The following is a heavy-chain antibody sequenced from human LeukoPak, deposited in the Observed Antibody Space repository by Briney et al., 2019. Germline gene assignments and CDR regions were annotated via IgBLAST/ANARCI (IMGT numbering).Heavy chain of an antibody. CDR2: ISSSSSYT. Sequence: GGSLRLSCAASGFTFSDYYMSRIRQAPGKGLEWVSYISSSSSYTNYADSVKGQFTISRDNAKNSLYLQMNSLRAEDTAVYYCARGLGYCSSTSCYDLLTDYWGQGTLVTVSS. J-gene: IGHJ4*02. CDR1: GFTFSDYY. CDR3: ARGLGYCSSTSCYDLLTDY. D-gene: IGHD2-2*01. V-gene: IGHV3-11*06.